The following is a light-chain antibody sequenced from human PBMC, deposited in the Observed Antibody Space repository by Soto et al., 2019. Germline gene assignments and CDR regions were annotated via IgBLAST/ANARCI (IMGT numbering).Light chain of an antibody. CDR1: QSVSGW. V-gene: IGKV1-5*01. CDR2: DAS. J-gene: IGKJ1*01. Sequence: DIQMTQSPSSLSASVGDRVTVTCRASQSVSGWLAWYQQKPGEAPKPLIYDASALPRGVPSRFSGSGSGTKFTLTIASLQPDDFATYYCQQYETFSGTFGPGTKVDIK. CDR3: QQYETFSGT.